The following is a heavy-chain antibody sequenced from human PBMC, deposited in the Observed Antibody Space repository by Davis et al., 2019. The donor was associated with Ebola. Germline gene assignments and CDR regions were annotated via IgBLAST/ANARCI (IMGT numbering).Heavy chain of an antibody. D-gene: IGHD5-18*01. V-gene: IGHV3-23*01. CDR3: AKDRSGYSYDDDAFDI. J-gene: IGHJ3*02. Sequence: GGSLRLSCAGSGFTFSSYAMSWVRQAPGKGLEWVSAISGSGGSAYYADSVKGRFTISRDNSKNTLYLQMNSLRAEDTAVYYCAKDRSGYSYDDDAFDIWGQGTMVTVSS. CDR2: ISGSGGSA. CDR1: GFTFSSYA.